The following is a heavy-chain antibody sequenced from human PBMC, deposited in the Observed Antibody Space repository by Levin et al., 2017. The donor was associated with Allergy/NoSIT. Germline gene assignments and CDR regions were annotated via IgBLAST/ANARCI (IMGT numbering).Heavy chain of an antibody. CDR3: AKNPCGGDCYHYFDY. J-gene: IGHJ4*02. Sequence: SCAASGFTFSSYAMSWVRQAPGKGLEWVSTITGSGGSTYYADSVKGRFTISRDNSKHTLYLQMNILGAEDTAVYYCAKNPCGGDCYHYFDYWGQGTLVTVSS. CDR1: GFTFSSYA. V-gene: IGHV3-23*01. CDR2: ITGSGGST. D-gene: IGHD2-21*02.